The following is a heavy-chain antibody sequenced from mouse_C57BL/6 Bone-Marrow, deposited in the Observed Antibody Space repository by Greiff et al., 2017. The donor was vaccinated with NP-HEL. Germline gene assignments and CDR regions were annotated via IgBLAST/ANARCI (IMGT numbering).Heavy chain of an antibody. CDR2: IWTGGGT. Sequence: VKLVESGPGLVAPSQSLSITCTVSGFSLTSYAISWVRQPPGKGLEWLGVIWTGGGTNYNSALKSILSISKDNSKSQVFLKMNSLQTDDTARYYCARVPPGWLLGFAYWGQGTLVTVSA. CDR1: GFSLTSYA. D-gene: IGHD2-3*01. J-gene: IGHJ3*01. V-gene: IGHV2-9-1*01. CDR3: ARVPPGWLLGFAY.